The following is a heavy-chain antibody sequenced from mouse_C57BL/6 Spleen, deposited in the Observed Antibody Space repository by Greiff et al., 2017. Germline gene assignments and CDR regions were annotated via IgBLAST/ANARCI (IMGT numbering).Heavy chain of an antibody. J-gene: IGHJ1*03. Sequence: QVQLQQSGAELVKPGASVKISCKASGYAFSSYWMNWVKQRPGQGLEWIGQIYPGDGDTNYNGKFKGKATLTADKSSSTAYMQLSSLTSEDSAVYFCARTTTVVAHWYFDGWGTGTTVTVSS. D-gene: IGHD1-1*01. CDR2: IYPGDGDT. CDR3: ARTTTVVAHWYFDG. CDR1: GYAFSSYW. V-gene: IGHV1-80*01.